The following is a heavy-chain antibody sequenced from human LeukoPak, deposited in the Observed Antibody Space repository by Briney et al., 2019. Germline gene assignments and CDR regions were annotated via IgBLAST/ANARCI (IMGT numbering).Heavy chain of an antibody. V-gene: IGHV3-30*01. CDR1: GLTFSIYA. D-gene: IGHD3-22*01. Sequence: GGSLSLLCAPSGLTFSIYAMHWARHAPGEGLEWVAVISYDGSNKNYAASAKGRFIISTDNYTNTLYLQMNSLRAEDTAVYYCARDLYDSSGYYSQWGQGTLVTVS. CDR2: ISYDGSNK. J-gene: IGHJ4*02. CDR3: ARDLYDSSGYYSQ.